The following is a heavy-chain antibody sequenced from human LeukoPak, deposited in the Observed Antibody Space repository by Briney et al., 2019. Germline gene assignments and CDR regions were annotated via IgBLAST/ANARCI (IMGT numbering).Heavy chain of an antibody. Sequence: PGGSLRLSCAASGFSFSVYWMHWVRQAPGKGPVWVSRIKTDGSITDYADSVKGRFTISRDNAKNTLYLQMNSLRAEDTAVYYCARDPLLSSWFDPWGQGTLVTVSS. CDR2: IKTDGSIT. CDR1: GFSFSVYW. J-gene: IGHJ5*02. CDR3: ARDPLLSSWFDP. V-gene: IGHV3-74*01. D-gene: IGHD3-10*01.